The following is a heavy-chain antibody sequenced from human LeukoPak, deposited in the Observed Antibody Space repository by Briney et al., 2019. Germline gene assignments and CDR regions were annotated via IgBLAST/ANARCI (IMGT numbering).Heavy chain of an antibody. CDR2: ISSSSSYI. V-gene: IGHV3-21*01. D-gene: IGHD4-17*01. CDR1: GFTFSSYS. Sequence: GGSLTLSCAASGFTFSSYSMNWVRQAPGKGLEWVSSISSSSSYIYYADSVKGRFTISRDNAKNSLYLQMNSLRAEDTAVYYCVNSRMTTVTAFDYWGQGTLVTVSS. CDR3: VNSRMTTVTAFDY. J-gene: IGHJ4*02.